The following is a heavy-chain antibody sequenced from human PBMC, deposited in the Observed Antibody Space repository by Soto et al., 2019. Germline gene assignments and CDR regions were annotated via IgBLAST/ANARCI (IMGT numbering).Heavy chain of an antibody. CDR1: GGSVSSGSYF. D-gene: IGHD3-10*01. J-gene: IGHJ4*02. CDR3: ARDLKGGYYYGSGSSQGLDY. V-gene: IGHV4-61*01. Sequence: QVQLQESGPGLVKPSETLSLTCTVSGGSVSSGSYFWSWIRQPPGKGLEWIGDIDYSGSTNYNPSLKRRGTISVDTSKNQFSLKLTSVTAADTAVYYCARDLKGGYYYGSGSSQGLDYWGQGTLVTVSS. CDR2: IDYSGST.